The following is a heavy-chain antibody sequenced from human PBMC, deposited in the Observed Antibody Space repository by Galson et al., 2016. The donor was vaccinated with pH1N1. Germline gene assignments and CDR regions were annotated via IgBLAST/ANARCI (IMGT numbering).Heavy chain of an antibody. CDR2: IDWDDDK. CDR1: GFSLSTSGMC. V-gene: IGHV2-70*01. CDR3: ARMTYGDYSNLFDP. D-gene: IGHD4-17*01. Sequence: PALVKPTQTLTLTCSFSGFSLSTSGMCVSWIRQPPGKALEWFALIDWDDDKYYSTSLKTRLTISKDTSKNQVVLTMTNMDPVDTATYYCARMTYGDYSNLFDPWGQGTLVTVPS. J-gene: IGHJ5*02.